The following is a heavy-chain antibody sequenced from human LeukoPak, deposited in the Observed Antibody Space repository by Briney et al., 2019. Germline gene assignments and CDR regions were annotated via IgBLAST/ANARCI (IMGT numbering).Heavy chain of an antibody. Sequence: ESPKTSCKGSGYRFTKYWIGSVPQKPRKGLEWMGIIYPGDSDTRYSPSFQGQVTISADKSISAAYLQWSSLKASDTAMYYCARGAQLLRNTYFDYWGQGTLVTVSS. V-gene: IGHV5-51*01. D-gene: IGHD2-2*01. CDR1: GYRFTKYW. CDR2: IYPGDSDT. CDR3: ARGAQLLRNTYFDY. J-gene: IGHJ4*02.